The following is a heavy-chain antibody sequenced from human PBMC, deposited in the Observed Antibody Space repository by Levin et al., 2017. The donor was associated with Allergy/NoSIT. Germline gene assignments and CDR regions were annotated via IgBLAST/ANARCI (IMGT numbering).Heavy chain of an antibody. Sequence: QAGGSLRLSCAASGFTFSSYYMHWVRQAPWKGLAWVSNIHTDTSVTNYADSVKGRFTISRDNAKNTLYLQMNSLRAEDTAVYYCARGGCSATSCLDYWGQGTLVTVSS. V-gene: IGHV3-74*01. CDR2: IHTDTSVT. D-gene: IGHD2-15*01. CDR1: GFTFSSYY. CDR3: ARGGCSATSCLDY. J-gene: IGHJ4*02.